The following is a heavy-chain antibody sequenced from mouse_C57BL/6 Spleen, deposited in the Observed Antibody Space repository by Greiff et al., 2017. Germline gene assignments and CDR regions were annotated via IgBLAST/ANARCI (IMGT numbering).Heavy chain of an antibody. CDR2: ISSGSSTL. J-gene: IGHJ3*01. CDR1: GFTFSDYG. V-gene: IGHV5-17*01. D-gene: IGHD1-1*01. CDR3: ARPDYYGPLAY. Sequence: EVKLMESGGGLVKPGGSLKLSCAASGFTFSDYGMHWVRQAPEKGLEWVAYISSGSSTLYYADTVKGRFTISRDNAKNTLFLQMTSLRSEDTAMYYCARPDYYGPLAYWGQGTLVTVSA.